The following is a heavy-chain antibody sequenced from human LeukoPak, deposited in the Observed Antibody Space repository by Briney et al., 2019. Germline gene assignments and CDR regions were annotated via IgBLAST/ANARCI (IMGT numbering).Heavy chain of an antibody. J-gene: IGHJ6*03. CDR1: GGSISSSSYF. CDR2: IYYSGST. Sequence: SETLSLTCTVSGGSISSSSYFWGWIRQPPGKGLEWIGSIYYSGSTYYNPSLKSRVTISVDTSKNQFSLKLNSVTAADAAVYYCARGPKVSYYYYYMDVWDKGTTVTVSS. CDR3: ARGPKVSYYYYYMDV. V-gene: IGHV4-39*07.